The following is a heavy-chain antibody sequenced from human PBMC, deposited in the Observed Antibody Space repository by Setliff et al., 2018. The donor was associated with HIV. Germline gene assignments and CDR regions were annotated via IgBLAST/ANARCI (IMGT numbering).Heavy chain of an antibody. CDR2: IIPIFGTT. V-gene: IGHV1-69*13. J-gene: IGHJ3*01. Sequence: SVKVSCKASGGTFSSYAISWVRRAPGQGPEWMGAIIPIFGTTKYAQRFQGRVTITADASTSTAYMELSSLRSEDTAVYYCAREVASYSSRFDAFDVWGQGTTVTVSS. CDR3: AREVASYSSRFDAFDV. CDR1: GGTFSSYA. D-gene: IGHD6-13*01.